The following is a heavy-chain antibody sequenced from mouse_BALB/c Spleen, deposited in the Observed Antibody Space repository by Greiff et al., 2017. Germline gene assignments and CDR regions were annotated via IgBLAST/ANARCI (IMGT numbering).Heavy chain of an antibody. CDR1: GFTFSSYA. D-gene: IGHD2-4*01. J-gene: IGHJ1*01. CDR3: ARRSTMITTDWYFDV. CDR2: ISSGGST. V-gene: IGHV5-6-5*01. Sequence: EVKLVESGGGLVKPGGSLKLSCAASGFTFSSYAMSWVRQTPEKRLEWVASISSGGSTYYPDSVKGRFTISRDNARNILYLQMSSLRSEDTAMYYCARRSTMITTDWYFDVWGAGTTVTVSS.